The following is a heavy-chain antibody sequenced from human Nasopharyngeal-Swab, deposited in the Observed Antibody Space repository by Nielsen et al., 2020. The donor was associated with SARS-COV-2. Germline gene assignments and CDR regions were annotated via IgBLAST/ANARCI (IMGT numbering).Heavy chain of an antibody. CDR3: ARDGYSSSWYAFDI. CDR2: ISSSSSTI. CDR1: GVTFRSYS. Sequence: GGSLRLSCAASGVTFRSYSMNWVRQAPGKGLEWVSYISSSSSTIYYADSVKGRFTISRDNAKNSLYLQMNSLRDEDTAVYYCARDGYSSSWYAFDIWGQGTMVTVSS. J-gene: IGHJ3*02. D-gene: IGHD6-6*01. V-gene: IGHV3-48*02.